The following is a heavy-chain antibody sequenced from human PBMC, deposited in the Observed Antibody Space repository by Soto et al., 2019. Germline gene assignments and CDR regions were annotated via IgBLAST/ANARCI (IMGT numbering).Heavy chain of an antibody. CDR3: ASDDYGIYPY. D-gene: IGHD1-26*01. CDR2: IDPRSGAT. Sequence: QVQLVQSGTEVKKPGASVKVSCKASGYTVTDYYIHWVRQAPGQGLEWMGWIDPRSGATTYAQKFQDRVTMTRDTSISTAYMDLSRLTSDDTALYYCASDDYGIYPYWGQGTLVTVSS. V-gene: IGHV1-2*02. CDR1: GYTVTDYY. J-gene: IGHJ4*02.